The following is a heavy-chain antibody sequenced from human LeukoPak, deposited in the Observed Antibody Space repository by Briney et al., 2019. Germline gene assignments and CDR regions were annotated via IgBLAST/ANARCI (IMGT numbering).Heavy chain of an antibody. D-gene: IGHD4-17*01. CDR3: ARDRTAVTAFDY. J-gene: IGHJ4*02. CDR2: ISYDGSNK. CDR1: GFTFSTYP. Sequence: GRSLRLSCAASGFTFSTYPMHWVRQAPGKGLEWVAVISYDGSNKDCADSVKGRFTLSRDNSKNTLYLQMNSLRAEDTAVYYCARDRTAVTAFDYWGQGTLVTVSS. V-gene: IGHV3-30-3*01.